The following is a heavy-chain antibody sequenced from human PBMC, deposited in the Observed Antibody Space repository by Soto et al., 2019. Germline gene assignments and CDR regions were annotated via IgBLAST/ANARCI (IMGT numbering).Heavy chain of an antibody. D-gene: IGHD6-19*01. CDR3: ARGAVTGTSLFDY. CDR1: GFTLTTYS. V-gene: IGHV3-48*02. J-gene: IGHJ4*02. CDR2: INKNGFTI. Sequence: GGSLRLSCAVSGFTLTTYSMNWVRQAPGKGLEWISFINKNGFTIYYADSVEGRFTISRDYAKNSLYLQMDSLRHEDTAVYYCARGAVTGTSLFDYWGLGTLVTVSS.